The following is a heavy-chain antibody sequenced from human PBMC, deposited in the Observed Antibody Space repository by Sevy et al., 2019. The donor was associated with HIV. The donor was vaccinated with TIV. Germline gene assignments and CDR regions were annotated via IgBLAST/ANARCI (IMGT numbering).Heavy chain of an antibody. D-gene: IGHD5-12*01. V-gene: IGHV5-51*01. J-gene: IGHJ4*02. CDR1: GYCFTSYW. CDR2: IYPGDSDT. Sequence: GESLKISCKGSGYCFTSYWIGWVRQMPGKGLEWMGTIYPGDSDTRYSPSFQGQVTISADKSISTAYLQWSSLKASDTAMYYRARPMGGSGHYFDYWGQGTLVTVSS. CDR3: ARPMGGSGHYFDY.